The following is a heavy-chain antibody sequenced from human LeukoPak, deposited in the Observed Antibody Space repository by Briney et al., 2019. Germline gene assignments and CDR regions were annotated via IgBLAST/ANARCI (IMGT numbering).Heavy chain of an antibody. CDR3: ASDPSDYYYYYGMDV. J-gene: IGHJ6*02. CDR2: INPNSGGT. CDR1: GYTFTCYY. V-gene: IGHV1-2*02. Sequence: ASVKVSFKASGYTFTCYYMHWVRQAPGQGREWMGWINPNSGGTNYAQKFQGRVTMTRDTSISTAYMELSRLRSDDTAVYYCASDPSDYYYYYGMDVWGQGTTVTVSS.